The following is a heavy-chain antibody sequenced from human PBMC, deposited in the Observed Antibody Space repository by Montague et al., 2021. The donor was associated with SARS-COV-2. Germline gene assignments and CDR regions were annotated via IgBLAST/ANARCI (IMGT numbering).Heavy chain of an antibody. CDR1: GDSISSYH. J-gene: IGHJ4*02. Sequence: TLSLTCTVSGDSISSYHWSWIRQPPGKALEWLARIDWDDDDYYSTSPKTRLTISKDTSKNQVVLTMTNVDPVDTATYYCARTRAYYYDSSGYSYCFDYWGQGTLVTVSS. D-gene: IGHD3-22*01. CDR3: ARTRAYYYDSSGYSYCFDY. V-gene: IGHV2-70*11. CDR2: IDWDDDD.